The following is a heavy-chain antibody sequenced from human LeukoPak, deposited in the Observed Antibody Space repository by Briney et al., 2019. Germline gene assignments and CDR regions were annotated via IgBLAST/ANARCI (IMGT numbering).Heavy chain of an antibody. CDR1: GGSISRGGYY. V-gene: IGHV4-31*03. CDR3: ARDQVGELRPLAFDI. CDR2: IYYSGSA. D-gene: IGHD1-7*01. J-gene: IGHJ3*02. Sequence: PSQTLSLTCTVSGGSISRGGYYWSWIRQHPGKGLEWIGYIYYSGSAYYNPSLKSRVTISVDTSKNQFSLKLSSVTAADTAVYYCARDQVGELRPLAFDIWGQGTMVTVSS.